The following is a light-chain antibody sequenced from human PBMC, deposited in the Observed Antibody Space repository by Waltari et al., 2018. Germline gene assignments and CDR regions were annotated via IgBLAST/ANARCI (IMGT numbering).Light chain of an antibody. CDR2: EVT. J-gene: IGLJ2*01. V-gene: IGLV2-8*01. Sequence: QSALTQPPSASGSPGPSVTISCTGTSSDVGTYNSVSWYQQHPGKAPKLMIYEVTKRPSGVPDRFSGSKSGNTASLTVSGLQAEDAADYYCCSFAGSNIVVFGGGTKLTVL. CDR1: SSDVGTYNS. CDR3: CSFAGSNIVV.